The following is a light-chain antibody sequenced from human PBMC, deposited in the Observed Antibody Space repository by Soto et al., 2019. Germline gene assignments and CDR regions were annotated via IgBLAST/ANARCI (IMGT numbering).Light chain of an antibody. Sequence: DIQMTQSPSTLSASVGDRVTITCRASQSISSWLAWYQQKPGKAPKLLIYDASSLESGGPSRFSGSGSGTEFTLTLSSLQPDDFAAYYFQQYSSSPWTFGQGTQVVIK. CDR2: DAS. V-gene: IGKV1-5*01. CDR3: QQYSSSPWT. J-gene: IGKJ1*01. CDR1: QSISSW.